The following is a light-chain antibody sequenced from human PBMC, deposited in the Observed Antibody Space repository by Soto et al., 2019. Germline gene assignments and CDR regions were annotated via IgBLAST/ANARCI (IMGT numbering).Light chain of an antibody. CDR1: SSDVGGSNR. J-gene: IGLJ1*01. Sequence: QSALTQPPSVSGSPGQTVTISCTGTSSDVGGSNRVSWYQQPPGTAPKLVIYEVSNRPSGVPERFSGSKSGNTASLTISGLQAEDEADYYCSSYTSSNTYVCGTGTKVTVL. CDR2: EVS. CDR3: SSYTSSNTYV. V-gene: IGLV2-18*02.